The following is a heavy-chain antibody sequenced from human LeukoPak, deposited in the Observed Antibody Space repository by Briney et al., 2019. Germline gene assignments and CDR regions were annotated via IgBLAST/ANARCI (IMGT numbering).Heavy chain of an antibody. CDR2: IYHSGST. D-gene: IGHD6-13*01. J-gene: IGHJ4*02. CDR1: GYSISSGYY. V-gene: IGHV4-38-2*02. Sequence: SETLSLTCTVSGYSISSGYYWGWIRQPPGKGLEWIGSIYHSGSTYYNPSLKSRVTISVDTSKNQFSLKLSSVTAADTAVYYCARDIWGQQLVYIDYWGQGTLVTVSS. CDR3: ARDIWGQQLVYIDY.